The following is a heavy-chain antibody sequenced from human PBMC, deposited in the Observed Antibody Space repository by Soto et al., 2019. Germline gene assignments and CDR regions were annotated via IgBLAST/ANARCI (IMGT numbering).Heavy chain of an antibody. Sequence: QVQLVESGGGVVQPGRSLRLSCAASGFTFSSYGMHWVRQAPGKGLEWVAVISYDGSNKYYADSVKGRFTISRDNSKNTLYLKMNSLRAEDTAVYYCAKENLRYCSSTSCLYFDYWGQGTLVTVSS. CDR1: GFTFSSYG. D-gene: IGHD2-2*01. CDR3: AKENLRYCSSTSCLYFDY. J-gene: IGHJ4*02. CDR2: ISYDGSNK. V-gene: IGHV3-30*18.